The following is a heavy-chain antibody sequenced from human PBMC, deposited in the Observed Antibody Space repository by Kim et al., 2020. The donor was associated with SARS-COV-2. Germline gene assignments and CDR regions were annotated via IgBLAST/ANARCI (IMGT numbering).Heavy chain of an antibody. V-gene: IGHV3-64D*09. J-gene: IGHJ4*02. CDR2: ISSNGDTT. D-gene: IGHD5-12*01. CDR1: GFTFTTYS. CDR3: VRGGSLD. Sequence: GGSLRLSCSASGFTFTTYSMHWVRQAPGKGLDCVSGISSNGDTTYYADSVKGRFTISRDNSKNTLYLQMSSLRLDDTAVYYCVRGGSLDWGQGTLVTVSS.